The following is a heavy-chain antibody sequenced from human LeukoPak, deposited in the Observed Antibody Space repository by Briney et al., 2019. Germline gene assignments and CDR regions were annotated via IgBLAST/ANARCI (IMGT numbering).Heavy chain of an antibody. V-gene: IGHV4-39*01. CDR3: ARHPYLTTPFDY. D-gene: IGHD4-11*01. CDR1: GGSISSSSYY. Sequence: SETLSLTCIVSGGSISSSSYYWGWIRQPPGKGLEWIGSFFYSGSTYYNPSLKSRVTISVDTSKNQFSLKLSSVTAPDTAVYYCARHPYLTTPFDYWGQGTLVTVSS. J-gene: IGHJ4*02. CDR2: FFYSGST.